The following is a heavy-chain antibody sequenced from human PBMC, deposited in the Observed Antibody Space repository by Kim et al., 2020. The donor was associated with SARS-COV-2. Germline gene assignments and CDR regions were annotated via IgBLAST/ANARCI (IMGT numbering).Heavy chain of an antibody. J-gene: IGHJ6*01. V-gene: IGHV4-61*01. CDR1: GGSVSRGSYY. Sequence: SETLSLTCTVSGGSVSRGSYYWSWIRQPPGKGLEWIGYIHDSGSTKYNPSFRSRVTILVDTSKSHFSLTLNSVTAADTAAYYCVRDLGPTSIGGRGMDV. CDR2: IHDSGST. CDR3: VRDLGPTSIGGRGMDV. D-gene: IGHD2-15*01.